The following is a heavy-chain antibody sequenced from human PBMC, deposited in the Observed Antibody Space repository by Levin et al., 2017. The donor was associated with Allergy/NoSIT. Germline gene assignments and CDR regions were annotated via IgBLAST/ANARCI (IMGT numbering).Heavy chain of an antibody. D-gene: IGHD1-26*01. CDR3: ARDGSYSHGPYDAFDI. CDR2: IFTGGRT. J-gene: IGHJ3*02. Sequence: GGSLRLSCAASGFNVINNYMSWVCQAPGKGPEWVSMIFTGGRTYYADSVKGRFTISRDNSKNTLFLQMNSLRAEDTAVYYCARDGSYSHGPYDAFDIWGQGRMVTVSS. V-gene: IGHV3-53*01. CDR1: GFNVINNY.